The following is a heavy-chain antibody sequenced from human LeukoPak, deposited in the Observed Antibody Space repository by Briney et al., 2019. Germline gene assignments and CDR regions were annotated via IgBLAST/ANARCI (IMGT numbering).Heavy chain of an antibody. CDR3: ARAISSWRNLDYCYYMDV. CDR1: GGSISSYY. J-gene: IGHJ6*03. CDR2: IYYSGST. Sequence: KPSETLSLTCTVSGGSISSYYWSWIRQPPGKGLEWIGYIYYSGSTNYNPSLKSRVTISVDTSKNQFSLKLSSVTAADTAVYYCARAISSWRNLDYCYYMDVWGKGTTVTISS. V-gene: IGHV4-59*01. D-gene: IGHD6-13*01.